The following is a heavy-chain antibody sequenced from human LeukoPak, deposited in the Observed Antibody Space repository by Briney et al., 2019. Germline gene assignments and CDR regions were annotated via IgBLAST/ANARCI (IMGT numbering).Heavy chain of an antibody. CDR3: ARVDEYSSSLLNPENWFDP. D-gene: IGHD6-6*01. CDR2: ISCDGSNK. Sequence: GGSLRLSCAASGFTFSSYAMHWVRQAPGKGLEWVAVISCDGSNKYYADSVKGRFTISRDNSKNTLYLQMNSLRAEDTAVYYCARVDEYSSSLLNPENWFDPWGQGTLVTVSS. CDR1: GFTFSSYA. J-gene: IGHJ5*02. V-gene: IGHV3-30-3*01.